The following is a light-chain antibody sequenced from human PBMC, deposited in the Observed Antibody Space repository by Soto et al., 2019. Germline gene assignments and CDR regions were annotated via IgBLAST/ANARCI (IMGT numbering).Light chain of an antibody. V-gene: IGKV1-39*01. Sequence: DIQMTQSPSSLSASVGDRVTITCRASQSISSYLNWYQQKPGKAPKLLIYAASSLQSGVPSRFSGSGYRTDFTLTSSSRQPEDFATYYCQQRYTTPPTLGQGTKLEIK. J-gene: IGKJ2*01. CDR1: QSISSY. CDR2: AAS. CDR3: QQRYTTPPT.